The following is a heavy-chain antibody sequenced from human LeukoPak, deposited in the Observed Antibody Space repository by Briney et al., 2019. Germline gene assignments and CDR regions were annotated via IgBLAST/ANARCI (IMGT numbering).Heavy chain of an antibody. CDR3: AKESGYQLLYNWFDP. CDR1: GFTFSSYA. J-gene: IGHJ5*02. Sequence: GGSLRLSCAASGFTFSSYAMSWVRQAPGKGLEWVSAISGSGGSTYYADSVKARFTIPRDNSKNTLYLQMNSLRAEDTAVYYCAKESGYQLLYNWFDPWGQGTLVTVSS. V-gene: IGHV3-23*01. D-gene: IGHD2-2*01. CDR2: ISGSGGST.